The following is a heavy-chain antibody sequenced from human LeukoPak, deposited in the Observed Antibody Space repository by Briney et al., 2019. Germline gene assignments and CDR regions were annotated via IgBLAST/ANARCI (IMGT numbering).Heavy chain of an antibody. Sequence: GGSLRLSCAASGFTFSSYAMSWVRQAPGKGLEWVSAISGSGGSTYYADSVKGRFTISRDNPKNTLYLQMNSLRAEDTAVYYCAKEGGRIMITFGGVIGDYWGQGALVTVSS. CDR1: GFTFSSYA. J-gene: IGHJ4*02. V-gene: IGHV3-23*01. D-gene: IGHD3-16*02. CDR3: AKEGGRIMITFGGVIGDY. CDR2: ISGSGGST.